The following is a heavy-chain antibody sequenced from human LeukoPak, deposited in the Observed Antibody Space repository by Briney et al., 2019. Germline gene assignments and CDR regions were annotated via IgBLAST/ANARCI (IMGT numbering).Heavy chain of an antibody. D-gene: IGHD3-9*01. J-gene: IGHJ4*02. CDR2: IIPIFGTA. CDR1: GGTFNNYA. Sequence: AAVKVSFKASGGTFNNYAISWVRQAPGQGREGMGGIIPIFGTANYEQKFQGRGTITGDEATSKAYIELSSLRSDDTAVYYCARSSQGPFDWFGWFDYWGQGTLVTVSS. CDR3: ARSSQGPFDWFGWFDY. V-gene: IGHV1-69*01.